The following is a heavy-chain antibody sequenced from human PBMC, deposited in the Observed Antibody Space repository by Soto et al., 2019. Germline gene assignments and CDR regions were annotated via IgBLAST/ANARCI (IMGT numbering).Heavy chain of an antibody. Sequence: QVQLVQSGAEVKKPGSSVKVSCKASGDTFSSYIISWVRQAPGQGLEWMGRIIPILGIANYAQKFQGRVTITADKSTSTAYMELSSLRSEDTAVYYCARFPQTAIVGAAYFDYWGQGTLVTVSS. V-gene: IGHV1-69*02. CDR1: GDTFSSYI. J-gene: IGHJ4*02. CDR3: ARFPQTAIVGAAYFDY. D-gene: IGHD1-26*01. CDR2: IIPILGIA.